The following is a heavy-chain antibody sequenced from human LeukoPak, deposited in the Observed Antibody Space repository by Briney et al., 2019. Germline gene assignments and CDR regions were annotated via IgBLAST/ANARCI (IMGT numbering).Heavy chain of an antibody. Sequence: GGSLRLSRAASGFTLSSYSMNWVRQAPGKGLEWVSSISSSSSYIYYADSVKGRFTISRDNAKNSLYLQMNSLRAEDTAVYYCARGGQLESSDYWGQGTLVTVSS. CDR3: ARGGQLESSDY. CDR2: ISSSSSYI. D-gene: IGHD1-1*01. V-gene: IGHV3-21*01. J-gene: IGHJ4*02. CDR1: GFTLSSYS.